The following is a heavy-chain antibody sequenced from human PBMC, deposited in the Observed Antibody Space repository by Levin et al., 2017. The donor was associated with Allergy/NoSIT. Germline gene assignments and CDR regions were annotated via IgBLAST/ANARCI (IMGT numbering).Heavy chain of an antibody. V-gene: IGHV3-7*01. CDR3: ARDPTYSGSI. CDR2: IKYDGGEK. Sequence: PGESLKISCVGSGFAFSRYWMSWVRQAPGRGLEWLANIKYDGGEKYYVDSVKGRFTISRDNAKNSLYLQMNSLRVDDAAVYFCARDPTYSGSIWGQGTLVTVSS. D-gene: IGHD6-6*01. CDR1: GFAFSRYW. J-gene: IGHJ4*02.